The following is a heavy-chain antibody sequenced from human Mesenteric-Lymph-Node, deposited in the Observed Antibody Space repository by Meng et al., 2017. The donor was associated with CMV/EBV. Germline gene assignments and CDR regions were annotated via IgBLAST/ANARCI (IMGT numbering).Heavy chain of an antibody. V-gene: IGHV3-23*01. J-gene: IGHJ4*02. CDR2: ISGSGGST. D-gene: IGHD3-22*01. CDR3: ARDLEHDTPLGY. CDR1: GFTFRSYA. Sequence: GGSLRLSCAASGFTFRSYAMSWVRQAPGKGLEWVSSISGSGGSTYYADSVKGRFTISRDNSKNTVSLQMNSLRAEDTALYFCARDLEHDTPLGYWGQGTLVTVSS.